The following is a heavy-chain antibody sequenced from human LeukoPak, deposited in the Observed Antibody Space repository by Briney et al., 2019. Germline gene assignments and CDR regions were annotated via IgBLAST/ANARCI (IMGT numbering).Heavy chain of an antibody. J-gene: IGHJ4*02. V-gene: IGHV3-7*04. CDR2: INHDGSDK. Sequence: GGSLRLSCAASGFTFSSYSMNWVRQAPGKGLEWVANINHDGSDKYSVDSVKGRFTISRDNAKNSLYLQMNSLRVEDTAVYFCARGGYSYPYWGRGTLVTVSS. CDR1: GFTFSSYS. CDR3: ARGGYSYPY. D-gene: IGHD5-18*01.